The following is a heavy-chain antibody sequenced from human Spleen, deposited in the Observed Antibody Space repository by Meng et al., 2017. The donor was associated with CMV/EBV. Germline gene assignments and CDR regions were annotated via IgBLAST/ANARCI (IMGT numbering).Heavy chain of an antibody. CDR1: GYRFTSYG. Sequence: ASVKVSCKASGYRFTSYGINWVRQAPGQGLEWMGWISTYNGNTNYAQKFQGRVTMTTDTSTSTAYMELRSLRFDDTAVYYCARDAYNDYGSRSYYFDYWGQGSLVTVSS. D-gene: IGHD3-10*01. V-gene: IGHV1-18*01. CDR3: ARDAYNDYGSRSYYFDY. CDR2: ISTYNGNT. J-gene: IGHJ4*02.